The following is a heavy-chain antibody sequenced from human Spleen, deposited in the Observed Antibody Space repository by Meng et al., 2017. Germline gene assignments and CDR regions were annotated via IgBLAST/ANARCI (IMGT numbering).Heavy chain of an antibody. D-gene: IGHD3-22*01. CDR1: GYTLTKLS. V-gene: IGHV1-24*01. CDR3: ATVTLPFSSGYYFRAFDI. J-gene: IGHJ3*02. CDR2: FDPEDGET. Sequence: ASVKVSCKVSGYTLTKLSMHWVRQAPGKGLEWMGGFDPEDGETIYAQKFQGRVTMTEDTSTDTAYMELSSLRSEDTAVYYCATVTLPFSSGYYFRAFDIWGQGTMVTVSS.